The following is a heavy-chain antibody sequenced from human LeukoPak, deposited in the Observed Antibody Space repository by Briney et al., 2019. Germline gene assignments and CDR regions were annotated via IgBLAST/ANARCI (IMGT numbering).Heavy chain of an antibody. CDR3: ARDWIAAARSVADPPRGRGRSLQREREYFQH. V-gene: IGHV4-39*07. Sequence: PSETLSLTCTVSGGSISSSSYYWGWIRQPPGKGLEWIGSIYYSGSTYYNPSLKSRVTISVDTSKNQFSLKLSSVTAADTAVYYCARDWIAAARSVADPPRGRGRSLQREREYFQHWGQGTLVTVSS. J-gene: IGHJ1*01. D-gene: IGHD6-13*01. CDR2: IYYSGST. CDR1: GGSISSSSYY.